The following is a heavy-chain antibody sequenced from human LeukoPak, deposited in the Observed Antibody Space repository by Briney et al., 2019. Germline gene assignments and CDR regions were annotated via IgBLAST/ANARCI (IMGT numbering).Heavy chain of an antibody. CDR2: INPNGGGT. Sequence: ASLKLSCTASGYTFTGYYMHWVRQAPGKGLEWMGWINPNGGGTNYAQKFQGRVTMTRDTSISTAYMELSRLRSDDTAVYYCGRDFFPWTAMVMGDYWGQGTLVTVSS. J-gene: IGHJ4*02. V-gene: IGHV1-2*02. D-gene: IGHD5-18*01. CDR3: GRDFFPWTAMVMGDY. CDR1: GYTFTGYY.